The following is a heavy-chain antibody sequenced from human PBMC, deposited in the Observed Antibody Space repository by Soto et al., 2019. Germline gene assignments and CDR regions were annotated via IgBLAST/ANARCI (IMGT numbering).Heavy chain of an antibody. CDR1: GVSISSGSW. CDR3: ARDGPDGYNLGY. J-gene: IGHJ4*02. V-gene: IGHV4-4*02. D-gene: IGHD5-12*01. CDR2: IFHSGST. Sequence: QMQASGPGLVEPSVTLSLTCDVSGVSISSGSWWSWVRQPPGKGLEWIGEIFHSGSTKYNPSLKGRVTISVDNSKNHFSLRVTSVTAADTAVYYCARDGPDGYNLGYWGQGTLVTVSS.